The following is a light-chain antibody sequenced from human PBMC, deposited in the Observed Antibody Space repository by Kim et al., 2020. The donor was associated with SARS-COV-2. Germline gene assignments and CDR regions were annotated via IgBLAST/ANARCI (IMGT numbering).Light chain of an antibody. CDR3: AAWDDSLNGPV. Sequence: GQGFTISCSGSSSNIGSKHMNWYGQFPGPAPKLLIYTNKQRPSGVPARFSGSKSGTSASLAISGLQSEDEAEYYCAAWDDSLNGPVFGGGTQLTVL. CDR1: SSNIGSKH. CDR2: TNK. V-gene: IGLV1-44*01. J-gene: IGLJ3*02.